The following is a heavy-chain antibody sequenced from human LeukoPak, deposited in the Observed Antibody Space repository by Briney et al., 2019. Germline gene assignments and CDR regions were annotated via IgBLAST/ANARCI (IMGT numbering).Heavy chain of an antibody. CDR3: ARDQWLVHLLNWFDP. J-gene: IGHJ5*02. V-gene: IGHV1-2*02. CDR2: INPNSGGT. CDR1: GYTFTGYY. Sequence: ASVKVSCKASGYTFTGYYMHWVRQAPGQGLEWMGWINPNSGGTNYAQKFQGRVTMTRDTSISTAYMELSRLRSDDTAVYYCARDQWLVHLLNWFDPWGQGTLVTVSS. D-gene: IGHD6-19*01.